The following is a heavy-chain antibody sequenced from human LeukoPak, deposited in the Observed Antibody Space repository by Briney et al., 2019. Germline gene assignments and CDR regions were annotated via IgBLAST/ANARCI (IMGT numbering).Heavy chain of an antibody. D-gene: IGHD2-15*01. J-gene: IGHJ6*02. V-gene: IGHV3-30-3*01. Sequence: PGRSLRLSCAASGFTFSSYAMHWVRQAPGKGLEWVAVISYDGSNKYYADPVKGRFTISRDNSKNTLYLQMNSLRAEDTAVYYCARHSCSGGSCYFGYYYGMDVWGQGTTVTVSS. CDR3: ARHSCSGGSCYFGYYYGMDV. CDR2: ISYDGSNK. CDR1: GFTFSSYA.